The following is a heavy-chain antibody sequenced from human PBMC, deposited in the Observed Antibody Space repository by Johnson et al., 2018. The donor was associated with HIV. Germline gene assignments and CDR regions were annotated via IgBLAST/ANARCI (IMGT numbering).Heavy chain of an antibody. V-gene: IGHV3-66*01. CDR2: INAGGDT. CDR1: GFTVSGNY. D-gene: IGHD1-14*01. J-gene: IGHJ3*02. CDR3: ARDDRPDGFDI. Sequence: EQLVESGGGLVQPGGSLRLSCAASGFTVSGNYMSWVRQAPGKGLEWVSVINAGGDTYYADSVKGRFTISRDRSKNTVSLQMNSLRVEDTAVYYCARDDRPDGFDIWGQGTMVTVSS.